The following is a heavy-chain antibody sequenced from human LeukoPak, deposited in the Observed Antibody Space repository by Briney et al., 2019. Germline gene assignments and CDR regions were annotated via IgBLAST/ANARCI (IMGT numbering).Heavy chain of an antibody. CDR1: GFTFSSYE. Sequence: PGGSLRLSCAASGFTFSSYEMNWVRQAPGKGLEWVSYISSSGSTIYYADSVKGRFTISRDNAKNSLYLQMNSLRAEDTAVYYCARVQAGITMVRGVMVYYYYMDVWGKGTTVTVSS. CDR3: ARVQAGITMVRGVMVYYYYMDV. V-gene: IGHV3-48*03. J-gene: IGHJ6*03. CDR2: ISSSGSTI. D-gene: IGHD3-10*01.